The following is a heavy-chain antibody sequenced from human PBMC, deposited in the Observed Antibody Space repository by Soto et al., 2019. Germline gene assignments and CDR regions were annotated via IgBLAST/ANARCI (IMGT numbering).Heavy chain of an antibody. J-gene: IGHJ4*02. V-gene: IGHV3-23*01. Sequence: GGSLRLSCAASGFTFSSYAMSWVRQAPGKGLEWVSAISGSGGSTYYADSVKGRLTISRDNSKNTLYLQMNSLRAEDTAVYYCAKDFLDYYDSSGYYGYWGQGTLVTAPQ. CDR3: AKDFLDYYDSSGYYGY. CDR1: GFTFSSYA. D-gene: IGHD3-22*01. CDR2: ISGSGGST.